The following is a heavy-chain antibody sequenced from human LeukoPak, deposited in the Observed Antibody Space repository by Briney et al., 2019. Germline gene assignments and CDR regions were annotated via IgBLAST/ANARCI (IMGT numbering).Heavy chain of an antibody. V-gene: IGHV3-23*01. CDR2: ISGSGDYT. J-gene: IGHJ4*02. CDR3: AKVGATFPFDY. D-gene: IGHD1-26*01. CDR1: GFTFSSHG. Sequence: GGTLRLSCAASGFTFSSHGMSWVRQAPGKGLEWVSTISGSGDYTYYADSVKGRFTISRDNSKNTLYLQMNSLRAEDTAVYYCAKVGATFPFDYWGQGTLVTVSS.